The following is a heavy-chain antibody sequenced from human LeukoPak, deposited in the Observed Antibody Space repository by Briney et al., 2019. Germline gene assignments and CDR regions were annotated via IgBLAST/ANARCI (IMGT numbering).Heavy chain of an antibody. CDR1: GYIFTGYY. CDR2: MNLNSGGT. V-gene: IGHV1-2*02. J-gene: IGHJ6*02. D-gene: IGHD4/OR15-4a*01. Sequence: ASVKVSCKASGYIFTGYYVHWVRQAPGQGREWMGWMNLNSGGTNYAQKFQGRVTMTRDTSISTAYMELSRLRSDDTAVYYCARVGGADDYYYYYGMDVWGQGATVTVSS. CDR3: ARVGGADDYYYYYGMDV.